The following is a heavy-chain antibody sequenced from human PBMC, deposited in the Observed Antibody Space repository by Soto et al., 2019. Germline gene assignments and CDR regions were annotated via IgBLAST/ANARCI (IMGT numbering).Heavy chain of an antibody. CDR3: AKQLWSQYYYGMDV. CDR2: ITGRGTST. CDR1: GLTFSSHA. Sequence: GGSLRLSCAASGLTFSSHAMTWVRQAPGKGLEWVSFITGRGTSTKYADSVRGRFTISRDNSRDTLFLQMNSLRAEDTAVYYCAKQLWSQYYYGMDVWGQGTTVTVSS. J-gene: IGHJ6*02. D-gene: IGHD5-18*01. V-gene: IGHV3-23*01.